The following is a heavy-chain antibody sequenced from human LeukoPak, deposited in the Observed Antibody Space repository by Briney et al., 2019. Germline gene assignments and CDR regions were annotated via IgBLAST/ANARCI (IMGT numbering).Heavy chain of an antibody. CDR2: IVVGSGNT. CDR3: AREPDVVVTAEVYYGMDV. J-gene: IGHJ6*02. CDR1: GFTFTSSA. Sequence: ASVKVSCKASGFTFTSSAVQWVRQARGQRLEWIGWIVVGSGNTNYAQKFQERVTITRDMSTSTAYMELSSLRSEDTAVYYCAREPDVVVTAEVYYGMDVWGQGTTVTVSS. V-gene: IGHV1-58*01. D-gene: IGHD2-21*02.